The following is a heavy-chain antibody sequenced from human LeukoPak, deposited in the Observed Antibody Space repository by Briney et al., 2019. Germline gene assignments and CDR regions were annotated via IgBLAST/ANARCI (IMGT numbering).Heavy chain of an antibody. V-gene: IGHV1-2*02. CDR1: GYTFTHKY. CDR2: INPKSGAT. CDR3: AALDDSSGYAFDY. D-gene: IGHD3-22*01. J-gene: IGHJ4*02. Sequence: ASVTVSFQSSGYTFTHKYLHWLRQAPGQGLAWMGWINPKSGATKYGQKFQGRVNMTRDASVTSAYMELSRLRSDDTVVYYCAALDDSSGYAFDYWGQGTLVTVSS.